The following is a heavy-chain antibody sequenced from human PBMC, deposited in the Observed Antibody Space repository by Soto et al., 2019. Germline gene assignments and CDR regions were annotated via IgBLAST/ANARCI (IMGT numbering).Heavy chain of an antibody. D-gene: IGHD3-10*01. Sequence: SLCLTGAVSGDSISSGGYYWSWIRQHPGKGLEWIGYIYYSGSTYYNPSLKSRVTISVDTSKNQFSLKLSSVTAEDTAVYYCERDSRVLIWFGELFPGMDVWGQGTKVTVYS. J-gene: IGHJ6*02. CDR2: IYYSGST. CDR3: ERDSRVLIWFGELFPGMDV. V-gene: IGHV4-31*11. CDR1: GDSISSGGYY.